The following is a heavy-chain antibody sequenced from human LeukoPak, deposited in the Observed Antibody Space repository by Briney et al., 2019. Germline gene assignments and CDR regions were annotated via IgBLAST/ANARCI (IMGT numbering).Heavy chain of an antibody. V-gene: IGHV3-30-3*01. Sequence: GGSLRLSCAASGFTFSSYAMDWVRQVPGKGLEWVAFISYDGSNNYYADSVKGRFTISRDNSKNALYLQMNSLRAEDTGVYYRARDPGTYLDYWGQGTLVTVSS. CDR2: ISYDGSNN. J-gene: IGHJ4*02. CDR3: ARDPGTYLDY. CDR1: GFTFSSYA. D-gene: IGHD1-26*01.